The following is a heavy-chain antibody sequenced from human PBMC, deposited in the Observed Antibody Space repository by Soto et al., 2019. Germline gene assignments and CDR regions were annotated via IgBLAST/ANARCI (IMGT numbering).Heavy chain of an antibody. CDR3: TRDLYSSSPYLFAY. CDR2: IRSKAYGGTT. J-gene: IGHJ4*02. D-gene: IGHD6-6*01. CDR1: GFTFGDYA. V-gene: IGHV3-49*03. Sequence: SLRLSCTASGFTFGDYAMSWFRQAPGKGLEWVGFIRSKAYGGTTEYAASVKGRFTISRDDSKSIAYLQMNSLKTEDTAVYYCTRDLYSSSPYLFAYWGQGTLVTVSS.